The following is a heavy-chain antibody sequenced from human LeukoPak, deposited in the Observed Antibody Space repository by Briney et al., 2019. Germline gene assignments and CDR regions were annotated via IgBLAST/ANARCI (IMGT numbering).Heavy chain of an antibody. CDR2: ISSSSSSI. Sequence: GGSLRLSCAASGFTFSSYWMHWVRQAPGKGLEWVSFISSSSSSIYYADSVKGRFTISRDNAKNSLYLQMNSPRAEDTAVYHCVISPVDPWGQGTLVTVSS. CDR3: VISPVDP. J-gene: IGHJ5*02. V-gene: IGHV3-21*01. CDR1: GFTFSSYW.